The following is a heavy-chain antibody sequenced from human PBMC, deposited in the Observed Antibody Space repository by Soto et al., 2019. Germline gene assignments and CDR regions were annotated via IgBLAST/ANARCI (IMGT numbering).Heavy chain of an antibody. CDR2: ISSSSSYI. CDR1: GFTFSSYS. Sequence: GGSLRLSCAASGFTFSSYSMNWVRQAPGKGLEWVSSISSSSSYIYYADSVKGRFTISRDNAKNSLYLQMNSLRAEDTAVYYCAREAAPRFLEAYYGMDVWGQGTTVTVSS. J-gene: IGHJ6*02. V-gene: IGHV3-21*01. CDR3: AREAAPRFLEAYYGMDV. D-gene: IGHD3-3*01.